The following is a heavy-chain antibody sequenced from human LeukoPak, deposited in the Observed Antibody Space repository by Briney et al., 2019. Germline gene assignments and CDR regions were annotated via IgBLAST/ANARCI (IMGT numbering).Heavy chain of an antibody. CDR1: GGSISSSSYD. CDR3: ARSNYYYYGMDV. Sequence: SETLSLTCTVSGGSISSSSYDWGWIRQPAGKGLEWIGSIYYSGSTHYNPSLKSRVTISVDTSKNQFSLKLSSVTAADTAVYYCARSNYYYYGMDVWGQGTTVTVSS. V-gene: IGHV4-39*01. CDR2: IYYSGST. J-gene: IGHJ6*02.